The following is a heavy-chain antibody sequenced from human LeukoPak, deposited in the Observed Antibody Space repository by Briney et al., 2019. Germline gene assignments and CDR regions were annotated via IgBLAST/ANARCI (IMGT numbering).Heavy chain of an antibody. CDR2: INPNSGGT. D-gene: IGHD3-3*01. CDR1: GYTFTGYY. V-gene: IGHV1-2*02. CDR3: ARTLGEYYDFWSGYYQFDP. Sequence: ASVKVPCKASGYTFTGYYMHWVRQAPGQGLEWMGWINPNSGGTNYAQKFQGRVTMTRDTSISTAYMELSRLRSDDTAVYYCARTLGEYYDFWSGYYQFDPWGQGTLVTVSS. J-gene: IGHJ5*02.